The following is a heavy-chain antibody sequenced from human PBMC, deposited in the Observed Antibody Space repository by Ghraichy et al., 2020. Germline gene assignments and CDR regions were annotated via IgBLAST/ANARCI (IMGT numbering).Heavy chain of an antibody. D-gene: IGHD6-13*01. V-gene: IGHV3-7*03. CDR2: IKQDGSEK. CDR1: GFTFSSYW. CDR3: ARDLRMYSSSWYGY. Sequence: GGSLRLSCAASGFTFSSYWMSWVRQAPGKGLEWVANIKQDGSEKYYVDSVKGRFTISRDNAKNSLYLQMNSLRAEDTAVYYCARDLRMYSSSWYGYWGQGTLVTVSS. J-gene: IGHJ4*02.